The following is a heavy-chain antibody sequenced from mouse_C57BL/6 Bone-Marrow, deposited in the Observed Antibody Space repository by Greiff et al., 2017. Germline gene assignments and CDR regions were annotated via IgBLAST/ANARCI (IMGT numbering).Heavy chain of an antibody. CDR3: ARGEYGSSFAY. V-gene: IGHV5-17*01. CDR2: SSSGSSTI. Sequence: EVQVVESGGGLVKPGGSLKLSCAASGFTFSDYGLHWVRQAPEKGLEWVAYSSSGSSTIYYADTGKGRFTISRDNAKNTLFLQMTSLRSEDTAMYYCARGEYGSSFAYWGQGTLVTVSA. J-gene: IGHJ3*01. CDR1: GFTFSDYG. D-gene: IGHD1-1*01.